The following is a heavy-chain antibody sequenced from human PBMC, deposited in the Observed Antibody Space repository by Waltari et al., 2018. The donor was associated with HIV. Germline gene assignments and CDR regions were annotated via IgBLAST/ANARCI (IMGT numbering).Heavy chain of an antibody. CDR1: GYTFTSYA. Sequence: QVQLVQSGDEVKKPGASVKVSCKASGYTFTSYAMHWVRQAPGQRLEWMGWINAGNGNTKYSQKFQGRVTITRDTSASTAYMELSSLRSEDTAVYYCARGGSFVPAAMIYYYYGMDVWG. V-gene: IGHV1-3*01. D-gene: IGHD2-2*01. CDR2: INAGNGNT. J-gene: IGHJ6*02. CDR3: ARGGSFVPAAMIYYYYGMDV.